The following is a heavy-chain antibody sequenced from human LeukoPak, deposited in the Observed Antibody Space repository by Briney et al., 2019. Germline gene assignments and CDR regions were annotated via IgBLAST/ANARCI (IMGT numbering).Heavy chain of an antibody. CDR1: GFTFSNYR. V-gene: IGHV3-30*18. CDR3: AKDPATLAITCSDTDI. J-gene: IGHJ4*02. D-gene: IGHD3-10*02. CDR2: ISYDGTNT. Sequence: GGSLRLSCAASGFTFSNYRRHWVRQAPGKGLEWVAVISYDGTNTHYADSVKGRFTVSRDNSKKTLFLQMNSLRADDTAVYYCAKDPATLAITCSDTDIWGERALVTVSS.